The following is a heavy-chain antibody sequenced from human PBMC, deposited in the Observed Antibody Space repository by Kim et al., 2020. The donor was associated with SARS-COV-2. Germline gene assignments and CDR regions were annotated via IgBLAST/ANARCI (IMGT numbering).Heavy chain of an antibody. CDR1: GFTFSSYS. D-gene: IGHD5-12*01. CDR2: ISSSSSYI. CDR3: ARGRDGYNCPDY. V-gene: IGHV3-21*01. Sequence: GGSLRLSCAASGFTFSSYSMNWVRQAPGKGLEWVSSISSSSSYIYYADSVKGRFTISRDNAKNLLYLQMNSLRAEDTAVYYCARGRDGYNCPDYWGQGTLVTVSS. J-gene: IGHJ4*02.